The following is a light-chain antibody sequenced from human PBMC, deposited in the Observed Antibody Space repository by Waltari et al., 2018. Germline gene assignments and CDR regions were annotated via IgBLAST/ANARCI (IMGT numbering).Light chain of an antibody. J-gene: IGLJ3*02. CDR3: SSYGGRNNLL. Sequence: QSALTQPPSASGSPGQSVTISCTGTSSDVGSFNYVSWYQQYPGKTPKLLIYEVNKRPSGTPVRFPGSKSCNTAALTVSGLQAEDEAEYYCSSYGGRNNLLFGEGTKLTVL. CDR1: SSDVGSFNY. V-gene: IGLV2-8*01. CDR2: EVN.